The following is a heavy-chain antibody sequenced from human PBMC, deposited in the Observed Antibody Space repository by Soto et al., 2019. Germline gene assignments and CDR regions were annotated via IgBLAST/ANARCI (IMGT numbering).Heavy chain of an antibody. D-gene: IGHD3-10*01. Sequence: QVQLVESGGGVVQPGRSLRLSCAASGFTFSSYGMHWVRQAPGKGLEWVAVISYDGSNKYYADSVKGRFTISRDNSKNTLYLQMNSLRAEDTAVYYCANYDEFGELFVWGQGTLVTVSS. CDR1: GFTFSSYG. J-gene: IGHJ4*02. V-gene: IGHV3-30*18. CDR2: ISYDGSNK. CDR3: ANYDEFGELFV.